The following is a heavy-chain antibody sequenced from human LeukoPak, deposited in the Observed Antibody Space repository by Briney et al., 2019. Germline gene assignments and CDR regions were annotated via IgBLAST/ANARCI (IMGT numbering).Heavy chain of an antibody. CDR3: ARDSGEVPDY. CDR2: INPNSGGT. D-gene: IGHD3-10*01. V-gene: IGHV1-2*02. J-gene: IGHJ4*02. CDR1: GYTFTGYY. Sequence: ASVKVSCKASGYTFTGYYMHWVRQTPGQGLEWMGWINPNSGGTNYAQKFQGRVTMTRDTSISTAYMELDRLRFDDTAVYYCARDSGEVPDYWGQGTLVTVSS.